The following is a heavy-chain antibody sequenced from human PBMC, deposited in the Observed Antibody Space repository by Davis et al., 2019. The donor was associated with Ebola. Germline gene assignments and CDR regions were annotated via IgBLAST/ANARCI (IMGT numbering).Heavy chain of an antibody. J-gene: IGHJ3*02. V-gene: IGHV3-23*01. CDR3: ARGDYYDSNFADAFDI. Sequence: GGSLRLSCTASGFTFSSYAMNWVRQAPGKGLEWVSVLSGSGDSTYYADSVKGRFTISRDNSKNTLYLQMNSLRVEDTAVYYCARGDYYDSNFADAFDIWGQGTMVTVSS. CDR1: GFTFSSYA. D-gene: IGHD3-22*01. CDR2: LSGSGDST.